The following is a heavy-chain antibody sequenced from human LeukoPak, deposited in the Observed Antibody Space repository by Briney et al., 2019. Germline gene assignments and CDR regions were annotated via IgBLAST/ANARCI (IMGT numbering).Heavy chain of an antibody. D-gene: IGHD1-26*01. Sequence: GGSLRLSCAASGFIFSSRWMSWVRKAPGKGLEWVANIKRDGSGEYYVDSVKGRFTISRDNAKNSLYLQMNSLRAEDTAVYYCASLLGDKTIFDYWGQGTLVTVSS. J-gene: IGHJ4*02. CDR3: ASLLGDKTIFDY. CDR1: GFIFSSRW. V-gene: IGHV3-7*01. CDR2: IKRDGSGE.